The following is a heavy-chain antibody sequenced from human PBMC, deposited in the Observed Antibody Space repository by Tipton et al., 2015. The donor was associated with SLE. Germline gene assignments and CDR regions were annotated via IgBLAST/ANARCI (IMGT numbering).Heavy chain of an antibody. CDR2: GYDSGTT. CDR1: GDSIMYYF. CDR3: ARVTVGSSLREDTFDY. J-gene: IGHJ4*02. D-gene: IGHD1-26*01. V-gene: IGHV4-59*01. Sequence: TLSLTCTVSGDSIMYYFWSWIRLSPQKGLEWIGYGYDSGTTKYNPSLKSRLTISIDRTRNQFSLQLTSVTAADTAVYYCARVTVGSSLREDTFDYWGRGTLVTVSS.